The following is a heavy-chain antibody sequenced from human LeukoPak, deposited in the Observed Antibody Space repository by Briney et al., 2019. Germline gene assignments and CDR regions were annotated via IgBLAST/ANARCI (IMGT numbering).Heavy chain of an antibody. Sequence: ASLKVSSKASGYTFTSYGISWVRQAPGQGLEWMGWISAYNGNTNSAQKLQGRVTMTTDTSTSTAYMELRSLRSDDTAVYYCARDRLRMARGGCSAIWYLPWGQGTLLTVSS. D-gene: IGHD6-13*01. J-gene: IGHJ5*02. CDR1: GYTFTSYG. V-gene: IGHV1-18*01. CDR3: ARDRLRMARGGCSAIWYLP. CDR2: ISAYNGNT.